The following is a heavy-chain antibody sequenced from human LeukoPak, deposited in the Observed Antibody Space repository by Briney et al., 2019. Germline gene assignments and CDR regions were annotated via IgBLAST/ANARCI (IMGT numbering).Heavy chain of an antibody. V-gene: IGHV4-39*07. CDR3: GVATPMIAAAGMDAFDI. J-gene: IGHJ3*02. CDR1: GGSISSSSYY. CDR2: IYYSGST. Sequence: SETLSLTCTVSGGSISSSSYYWGWIRQPPGKGLEWIGSIYYSGSTYYNPSLKSRVTISVDTSKNQFSLKLSPVTAADTAVYYCGVATPMIAAAGMDAFDIWGQGTMVTVSS. D-gene: IGHD6-13*01.